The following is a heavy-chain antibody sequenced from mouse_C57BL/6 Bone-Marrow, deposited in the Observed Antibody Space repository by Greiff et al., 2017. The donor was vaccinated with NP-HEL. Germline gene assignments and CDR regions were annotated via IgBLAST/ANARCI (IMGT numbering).Heavy chain of an antibody. CDR1: GYTFTSYW. J-gene: IGHJ3*01. Sequence: QVQLQQPGAELVKPGASVKMSCKASGYTFTSYWITWVKQRPGQGLEWIGDIYPGSGSTNYNEKFKSKATLTVDTSSSTAYMQLSSLTSEDSAVYYCARSIGDDEGLAYWGQGTLVTVSA. CDR3: ARSIGDDEGLAY. D-gene: IGHD2-2*01. V-gene: IGHV1-55*01. CDR2: IYPGSGST.